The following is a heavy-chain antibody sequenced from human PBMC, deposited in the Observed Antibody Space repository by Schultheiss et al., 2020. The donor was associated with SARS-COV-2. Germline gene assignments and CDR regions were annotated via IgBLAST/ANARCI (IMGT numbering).Heavy chain of an antibody. V-gene: IGHV3-74*01. CDR2: IKADGGST. D-gene: IGHD6-13*01. J-gene: IGHJ4*02. CDR3: AGASASSWYQFDK. Sequence: GGSLRLSCSASGFTFSSYAMHWVRQAPGKGLEWVSRIKADGGSTDYAESVKGRVTISRDNARNTLFLQMNSLRVEDTAVYYCAGASASSWYQFDKWGQGTLVTVSS. CDR1: GFTFSSYA.